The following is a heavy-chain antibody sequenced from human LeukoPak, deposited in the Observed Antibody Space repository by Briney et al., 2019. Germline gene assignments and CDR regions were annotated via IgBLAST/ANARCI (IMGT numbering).Heavy chain of an antibody. CDR2: IYYSGRS. D-gene: IGHD5-24*01. J-gene: IGHJ4*02. CDR1: GGSVSSGSYY. Sequence: SETLSLTCTVSGGSVSSGSYYWSWIRPPPGKGLEWIGYIYYSGRSNYNPSLKSRVTISVDTSKNQFSLKLSSVTAADTAVYYCARGYRGHGYNFDYWGQGTLVTVSS. CDR3: ARGYRGHGYNFDY. V-gene: IGHV4-61*01.